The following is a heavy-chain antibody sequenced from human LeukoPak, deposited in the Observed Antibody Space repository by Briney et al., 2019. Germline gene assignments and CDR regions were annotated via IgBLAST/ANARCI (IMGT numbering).Heavy chain of an antibody. J-gene: IGHJ3*02. Sequence: GGSLRLSCAASGFTFSSYWMHWVRQAPGKGLVWVSRINSDGSSTSYADSVKGRFTISRDNAKNTLYLQMNSLRAEDTAVYYCASPIIVAASGAFDIWGQGTMVTVSS. V-gene: IGHV3-74*01. CDR2: INSDGSST. CDR1: GFTFSSYW. CDR3: ASPIIVAASGAFDI. D-gene: IGHD6-13*01.